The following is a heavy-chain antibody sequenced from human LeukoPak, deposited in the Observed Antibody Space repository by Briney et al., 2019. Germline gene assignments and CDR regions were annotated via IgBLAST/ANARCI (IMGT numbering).Heavy chain of an antibody. CDR3: AKDLFGGYSYLGAFDI. J-gene: IGHJ3*02. Sequence: GGSLRLSCAASGFTFSSYGMHWVRQAPGKGLEWVAVISYDGSNKYYADSVKGRFTISRDNSKNTLYLQMNSLRAEDTAVYYCAKDLFGGYSYLGAFDIWAKGQWSPSLQ. V-gene: IGHV3-30*18. D-gene: IGHD5-18*01. CDR1: GFTFSSYG. CDR2: ISYDGSNK.